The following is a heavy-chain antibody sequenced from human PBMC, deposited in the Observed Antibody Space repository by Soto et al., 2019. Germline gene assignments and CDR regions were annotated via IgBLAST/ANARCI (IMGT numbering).Heavy chain of an antibody. V-gene: IGHV3-23*01. J-gene: IGHJ5*01. CDR1: GFTFRIYD. D-gene: IGHD6-19*01. Sequence: RLGGSLRLSCAASGFTFRIYDMTWVRQAPGKGLEWVSTIDNGGTTFYADSVKGRFTISRDNSKNTLYLQMNGLRVEDTAVYYCAKQPVARHHWFHPWGQGALVTVSS. CDR2: IDNGGTT. CDR3: AKQPVARHHWFHP.